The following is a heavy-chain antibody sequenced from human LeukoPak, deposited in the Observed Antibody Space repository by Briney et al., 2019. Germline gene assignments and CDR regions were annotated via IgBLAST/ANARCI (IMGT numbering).Heavy chain of an antibody. CDR3: ARDSPRTGP. CDR2: IDGDGRIA. Sequence: GSLRLSCAASGFTLSSYWMHWVRPVPGQGLVWVSHIDGDGRIAHYGDSVKGRFTISRDNAKNTVYLQMDSLRAEDTAVYYCARDSPRTGPWGQGILVIVSS. D-gene: IGHD1-1*01. J-gene: IGHJ5*02. V-gene: IGHV3-74*01. CDR1: GFTLSSYW.